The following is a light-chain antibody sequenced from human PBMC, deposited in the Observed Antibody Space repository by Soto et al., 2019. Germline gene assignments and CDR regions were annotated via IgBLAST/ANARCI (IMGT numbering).Light chain of an antibody. V-gene: IGKV1-6*01. CDR1: QDIGHF. Sequence: AIQMTQSPSSLSASVGDRVSLTCRASQDIGHFLSWYQHRPGKAPKLLIYGASSLHVGAPSRISGSGSGTDFTLTISSLQPEDIATYYCQQYNNLPYTFGQGTKLDIK. J-gene: IGKJ2*01. CDR3: QQYNNLPYT. CDR2: GAS.